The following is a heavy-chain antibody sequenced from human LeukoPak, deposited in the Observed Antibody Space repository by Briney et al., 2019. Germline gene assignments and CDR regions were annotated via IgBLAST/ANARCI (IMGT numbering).Heavy chain of an antibody. CDR1: GFTFSSYA. CDR2: ISGGGGGT. CDR3: AKRDSSSWYSLDY. V-gene: IGHV3-23*01. D-gene: IGHD6-13*01. Sequence: GGSLRLSCAASGFTFSSYAMSWVRQAPGKGLEWVSSISGGGGGTYYADSVKGRVTISRDNSKNTLSLQMNSLRAEDTAVYYCAKRDSSSWYSLDYWGQGTLATVSS. J-gene: IGHJ4*02.